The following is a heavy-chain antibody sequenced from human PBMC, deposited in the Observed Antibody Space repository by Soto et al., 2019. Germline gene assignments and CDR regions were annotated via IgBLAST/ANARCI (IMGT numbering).Heavy chain of an antibody. Sequence: GGSQRLSCAASGFTFSSYCIHWVRHAPCKGLEWVAVIWYDGINKYYADSVKGRFTISRDNSKNTLYLQMNSLRAEDTAVYYCAEQEGGTTSYYDFWRGNVYGMDVWGQGTTLT. V-gene: IGHV3-33*06. D-gene: IGHD3-3*01. CDR1: GFTFSSYC. CDR2: IWYDGINK. J-gene: IGHJ6*02. CDR3: AEQEGGTTSYYDFWRGNVYGMDV.